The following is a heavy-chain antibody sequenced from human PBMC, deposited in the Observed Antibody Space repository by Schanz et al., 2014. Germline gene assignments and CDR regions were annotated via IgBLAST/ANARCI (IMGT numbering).Heavy chain of an antibody. CDR1: GGTFSSFG. CDR2: ITAYNGDT. CDR3: ARGGYSSGWYDRDIAHFDY. Sequence: VQLEQSGAEVKKPGSSVKVSCKASGGTFSSFGINWVRQAPGQGLEWMGWITAYNGDTNYALKLQGRVTMTTDTSTSTAYMELRSLRSDDTAVYYCARGGYSSGWYDRDIAHFDYWGQGTLVTVSS. J-gene: IGHJ4*02. V-gene: IGHV1-18*01. D-gene: IGHD6-19*01.